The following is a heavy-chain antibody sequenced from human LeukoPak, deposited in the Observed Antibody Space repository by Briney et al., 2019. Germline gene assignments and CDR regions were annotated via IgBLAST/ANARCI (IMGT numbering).Heavy chain of an antibody. CDR2: TIIDGRST. CDR1: VFTFSSSW. CDR3: ARDGDY. V-gene: IGHV3-74*01. Sequence: PGGSLRLSCAAPVFTFSSSWMHGVPQAPGKGLVWVSRTIIDGRSTSYADSVKGRFTISRDNAKNTLYLQMNSLRAEDTAVYYCARDGDYWGQGTLVTVSS. J-gene: IGHJ4*02.